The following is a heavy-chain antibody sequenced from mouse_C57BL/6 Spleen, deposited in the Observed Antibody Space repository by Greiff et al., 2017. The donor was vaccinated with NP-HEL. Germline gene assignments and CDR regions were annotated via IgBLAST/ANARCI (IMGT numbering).Heavy chain of an antibody. CDR3: GGGITTVVA. CDR1: GYTFTSYW. V-gene: IGHV1-50*01. Sequence: VQLQQPGAELVKPGASVKLSCKASGYTFTSYWMQWVKQRPGQGLEWIGEIDPSDSYTNYNHKFKGKATLTVDTSSSTAYMQLSSLTSEDSAVYYCGGGITTVVAWGQGTTLTVSS. CDR2: IDPSDSYT. J-gene: IGHJ2*01. D-gene: IGHD1-1*01.